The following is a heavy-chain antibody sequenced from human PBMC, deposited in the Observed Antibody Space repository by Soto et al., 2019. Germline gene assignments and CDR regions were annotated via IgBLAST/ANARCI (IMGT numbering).Heavy chain of an antibody. CDR2: IYHSGST. J-gene: IGHJ5*02. CDR1: GYSISSGYY. CDR3: ARDMGNYGDYVGENWFEP. V-gene: IGHV4-38-2*02. Sequence: PSETLSLSCAVSGYSISSGYYWGWIRQPPGKGLEWIGSIYHSGSTYYNPSLKSRVTISVDTSKNQFSLKLSSVTAADTAVYYCARDMGNYGDYVGENWFEPWGKGTLVTVSA. D-gene: IGHD4-17*01.